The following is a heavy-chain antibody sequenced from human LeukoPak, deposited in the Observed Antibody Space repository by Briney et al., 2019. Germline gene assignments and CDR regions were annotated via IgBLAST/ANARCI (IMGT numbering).Heavy chain of an antibody. Sequence: GGSLRLSCATSGFTFSNYAVSWVRHAPGKGLEWVSYISGSGGTTYYADSVKGRFTISRDNSKNTLYLQMNSLRAEDTAVYYCAKDPYRASSGLVDYWGQGTMVTVSS. CDR1: GFTFSNYA. CDR3: AKDPYRASSGLVDY. D-gene: IGHD5-12*01. J-gene: IGHJ4*02. V-gene: IGHV3-23*01. CDR2: ISGSGGTT.